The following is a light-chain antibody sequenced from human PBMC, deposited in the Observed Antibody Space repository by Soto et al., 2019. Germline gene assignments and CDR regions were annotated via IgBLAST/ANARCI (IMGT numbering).Light chain of an antibody. Sequence: EIVLTQSPATLSLSPGERATLSCRASQSVSSYLAWYQQKPGQAPRLLIYAASYRAHGLPARFSGRRAGTAFTLTITRPDPEDFAVYYCQQRSNWPRTFGQGTKVEIK. V-gene: IGKV3-11*01. CDR2: AAS. CDR1: QSVSSY. J-gene: IGKJ1*01. CDR3: QQRSNWPRT.